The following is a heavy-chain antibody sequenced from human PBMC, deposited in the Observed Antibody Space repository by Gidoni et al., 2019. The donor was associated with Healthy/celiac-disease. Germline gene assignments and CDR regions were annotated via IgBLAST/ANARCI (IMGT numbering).Heavy chain of an antibody. Sequence: SCAASGFTFSDYYMSWIRQAPGKGLAWVAYISISGRTIYHAASVKFRFTTSRDNAKNSLYLQMNSLRAEDTAVYYCAREIAVPAATEYGMDVWGQGTTVTVSS. CDR1: GFTFSDYY. V-gene: IGHV3-11*01. D-gene: IGHD2-2*01. CDR3: AREIAVPAATEYGMDV. CDR2: ISISGRTI. J-gene: IGHJ6*02.